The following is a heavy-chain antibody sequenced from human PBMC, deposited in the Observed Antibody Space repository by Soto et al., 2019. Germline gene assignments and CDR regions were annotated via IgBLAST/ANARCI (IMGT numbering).Heavy chain of an antibody. CDR1: GFTFSSYG. Sequence: QVQLVESGGGVVQPGRSLRLSCAASGFTFSSYGMHWVRQAPGKGLEWVAVISYDGSNKYYADSVKGRFTISRDNSKNXLXXQMNSLRAEDTAVYYCAKVGPPGAAADYYYYGMDVWGQGTTVTVSS. CDR2: ISYDGSNK. V-gene: IGHV3-30*18. CDR3: AKVGPPGAAADYYYYGMDV. D-gene: IGHD6-13*01. J-gene: IGHJ6*02.